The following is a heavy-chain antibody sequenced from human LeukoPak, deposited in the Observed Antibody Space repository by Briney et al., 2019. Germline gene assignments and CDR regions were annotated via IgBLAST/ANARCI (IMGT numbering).Heavy chain of an antibody. J-gene: IGHJ4*02. CDR1: GFTFSSYG. D-gene: IGHD2-2*01. CDR2: ISSSSDTI. Sequence: GGSLRLSCAASGFTFSSYGMNWVRQAPGKGLEWVSYISSSSDTIYYADSVKGRFTISRDNAKNSLYLQMNSLRAEDTAVYYCARTGVVPDYWGQGTLVTVSS. CDR3: ARTGVVPDY. V-gene: IGHV3-48*04.